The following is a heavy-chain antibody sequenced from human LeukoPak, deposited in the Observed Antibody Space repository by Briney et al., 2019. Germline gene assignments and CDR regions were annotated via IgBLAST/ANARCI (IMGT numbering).Heavy chain of an antibody. CDR1: GGSFSGYY. V-gene: IGHV4-34*01. CDR3: ARGLTIFGVVIISYFDY. D-gene: IGHD3-3*01. J-gene: IGHJ4*02. CDR2: IYHSGST. Sequence: SETLSLTCAVYGGSFSGYYWSWIRQPPGKGLEWIGEIYHSGSTNYNPSLKSRVTISVDKSKNQFSLKLSSVTAADTAVYYCARGLTIFGVVIISYFDYWGQGTLVTVSS.